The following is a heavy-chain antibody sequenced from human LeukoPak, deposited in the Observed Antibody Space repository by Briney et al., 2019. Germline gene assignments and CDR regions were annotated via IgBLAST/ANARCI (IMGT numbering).Heavy chain of an antibody. Sequence: GGSLRLSCAASGFTFSDYYMSWIRQAPGKGLEWVSYISSSGSTIYYADSVKGRFTISRDNAKNSLYLQMNSLRAEDTAMYYCAREGSSSGRDYYGMDVWGQGTTVTVSS. CDR1: GFTFSDYY. V-gene: IGHV3-11*01. CDR2: ISSSGSTI. D-gene: IGHD6-13*01. CDR3: AREGSSSGRDYYGMDV. J-gene: IGHJ6*02.